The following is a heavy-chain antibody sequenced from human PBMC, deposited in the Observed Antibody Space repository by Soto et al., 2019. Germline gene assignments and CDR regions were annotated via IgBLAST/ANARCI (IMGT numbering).Heavy chain of an antibody. V-gene: IGHV3-64D*06. D-gene: IGHD2-21*02. CDR1: SFAFQNYV. J-gene: IGHJ4*02. CDR2: IGAKGDAT. Sequence: PWGSLRLSCSASSFAFQNYVIHWVRQAPGKGLEYVSAIGAKGDATYAGSVKGRFSISRDNSKNSLFLQMTNVTFEDTATYFCVKVDWYSVDCWGQGALVTVSS. CDR3: VKVDWYSVDC.